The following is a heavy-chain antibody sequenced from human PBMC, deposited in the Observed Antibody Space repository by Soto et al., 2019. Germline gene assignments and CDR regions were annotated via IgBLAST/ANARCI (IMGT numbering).Heavy chain of an antibody. CDR3: ARVWEQGYDAYWFDP. J-gene: IGHJ5*02. Sequence: QVQLVQSGTEVKKPGSSVKVSCKASGGTFSSYAISWVRQAPGQGLEWMGGINPLFGTANYAQKFQGRVTITADESTSTAYMELSSLISEDTAVYYCARVWEQGYDAYWFDPWGQGTLVTVSS. V-gene: IGHV1-69*01. D-gene: IGHD3-3*01. CDR2: INPLFGTA. CDR1: GGTFSSYA.